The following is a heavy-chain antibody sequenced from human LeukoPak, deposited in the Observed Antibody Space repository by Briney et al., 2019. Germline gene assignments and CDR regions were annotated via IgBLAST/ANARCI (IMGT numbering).Heavy chain of an antibody. V-gene: IGHV3-48*04. CDR1: GFTFSSYS. D-gene: IGHD6-19*01. J-gene: IGHJ4*02. CDR3: ARDPTIYSSGYFDY. CDR2: ISSSGSTI. Sequence: GGSLRLSCAASGFTFSSYSMNWVRQAPGKGLEWVSYISSSGSTIYYADSVKGRFTISRDNAKNSLYLQMNSLRAEDTAVYYCARDPTIYSSGYFDYWGQGTLVTVSS.